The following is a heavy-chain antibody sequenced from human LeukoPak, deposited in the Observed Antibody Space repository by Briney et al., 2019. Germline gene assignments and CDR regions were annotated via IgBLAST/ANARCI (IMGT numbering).Heavy chain of an antibody. Sequence: SVKVSCKASGGTFSSYTISWVRQAPGQGLEWMGRIIPILGIANYAQKFQGRVTITADKSTSTAYMELSSLRSEDTAVYYCARSSPDSESVATPYYFDYWGQGTLVTVSS. CDR1: GGTFSSYT. D-gene: IGHD6-6*01. J-gene: IGHJ4*02. CDR2: IIPILGIA. V-gene: IGHV1-69*02. CDR3: ARSSPDSESVATPYYFDY.